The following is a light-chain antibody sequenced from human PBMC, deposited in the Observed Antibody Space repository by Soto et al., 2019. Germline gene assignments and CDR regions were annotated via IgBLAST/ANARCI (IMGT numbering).Light chain of an antibody. CDR2: DVS. CDR3: SSSTSSSPVV. Sequence: QSALTQPASVSGSPGQSITISCTGTSSDVGGYNYVSWYQQHPGKAPKLMIYDVSNRPSGVSTRFSGSKSGNTASLTISGLQAEDEADYYCSSSTSSSPVVFGGGTKLTVL. CDR1: SSDVGGYNY. V-gene: IGLV2-14*01. J-gene: IGLJ2*01.